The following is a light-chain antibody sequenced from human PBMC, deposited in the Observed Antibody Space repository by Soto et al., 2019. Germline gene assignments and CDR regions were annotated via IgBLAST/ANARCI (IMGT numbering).Light chain of an antibody. V-gene: IGLV2-11*01. CDR1: NSDVGAYNY. CDR3: SSYTTSTTLVV. CDR2: DVY. J-gene: IGLJ3*02. Sequence: QSALTQPHSVSGSPGQSVAISCTGTNSDVGAYNYVSWYQHHPGNAPKLIIHDVYERPSGVPDRFSASKSGNTASLTISGLQAEDEADYYCSSYTTSTTLVVFGGGTKLTVL.